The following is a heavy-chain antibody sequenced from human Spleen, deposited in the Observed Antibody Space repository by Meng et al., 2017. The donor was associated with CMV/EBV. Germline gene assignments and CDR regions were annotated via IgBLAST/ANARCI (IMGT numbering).Heavy chain of an antibody. CDR2: INHSGST. V-gene: IGHV4-34*01. CDR3: ARRVGYGSRYYYYYGMDV. J-gene: IGHJ6*02. Sequence: SETLSLTCAVYGGSFSGYYWSWIRQPPGKGLEWIGEINHSGSTNYNPSLKSRVTISVDTSKNQFSLKLSSVTAADTAVYYCARRVGYGSRYYYYYGMDVWGQGTTVTVSS. CDR1: GGSFSGYY. D-gene: IGHD5-18*01.